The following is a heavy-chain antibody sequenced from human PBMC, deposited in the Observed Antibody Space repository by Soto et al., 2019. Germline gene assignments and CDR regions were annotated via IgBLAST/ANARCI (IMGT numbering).Heavy chain of an antibody. CDR3: ARALVEMATMGYYFDY. V-gene: IGHV1-69*13. CDR1: GGTFSSYA. Sequence: SVKVSCKASGGTFSSYAISWVRQAPGQGLEWMGGIIPIFGTANYAQKFQGRVTITADESTSTAYMELSSLRSEDTAVYYCARALVEMATMGYYFDYWGQGTLVTVSS. CDR2: IIPIFGTA. J-gene: IGHJ4*02. D-gene: IGHD5-12*01.